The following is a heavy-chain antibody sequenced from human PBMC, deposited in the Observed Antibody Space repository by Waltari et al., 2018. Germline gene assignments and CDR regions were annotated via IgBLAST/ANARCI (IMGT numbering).Heavy chain of an antibody. CDR3: ATYYYGSGSYFDY. J-gene: IGHJ4*02. CDR1: GFPFSSYE. CDR2: ISSSGSTI. Sequence: EVQLVESGGGLVQPGGSLRLSCAASGFPFSSYEMNWVRQAPGKGLEWVSYISSSGSTIYYADSVKGRFTISRDNAKNSLYLQMNSLRAEDTAVYYCATYYYGSGSYFDYWGQGTLVTVSS. D-gene: IGHD3-10*01. V-gene: IGHV3-48*03.